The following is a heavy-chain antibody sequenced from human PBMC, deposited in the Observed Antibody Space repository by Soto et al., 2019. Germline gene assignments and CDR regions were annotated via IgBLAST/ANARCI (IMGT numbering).Heavy chain of an antibody. V-gene: IGHV3-30-3*01. CDR3: ARDPRGIQLWLVPGSHYDY. J-gene: IGHJ4*02. D-gene: IGHD5-18*01. Sequence: QVQLVESGGGVVQPGRSLRLSCAASGFTFSSYAMHWVRQAPGKGLEWVAVISYDGSNKYYADSVKGRFTISRDNSKNTLYLQMNSLRAEDTAVYYCARDPRGIQLWLVPGSHYDYWGQGTLVTVSS. CDR1: GFTFSSYA. CDR2: ISYDGSNK.